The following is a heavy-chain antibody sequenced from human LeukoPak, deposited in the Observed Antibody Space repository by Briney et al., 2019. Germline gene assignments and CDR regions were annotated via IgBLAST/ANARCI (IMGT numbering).Heavy chain of an antibody. CDR1: GGSISSYY. CDR3: ARPNHFTLVRGVPRPDWYFHL. V-gene: IGHV4-59*08. D-gene: IGHD3-10*01. CDR2: SYYSGST. Sequence: SETLSLTCTVSGGSISSYYWSWVRQRPGQGLGLIGYSYYSGSTNNNPSLKSRVTVSVDTAMNQFSLKLSSVPAADTAVYYCARPNHFTLVRGVPRPDWYFHLWRRGPLVRVP. J-gene: IGHJ2*01.